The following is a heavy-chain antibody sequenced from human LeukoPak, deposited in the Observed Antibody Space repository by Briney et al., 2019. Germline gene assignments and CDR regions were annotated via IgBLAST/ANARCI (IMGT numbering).Heavy chain of an antibody. J-gene: IGHJ4*02. CDR3: ARDNYGSGKGLDY. CDR1: GGSISSYY. Sequence: SETLSLTCTVSGGSISSYYWSWIRQPPGKGLEWIGYIYHSGSTNYNPSLKSRVTISVDTSKNQFSLKLSSVTAADTAVYYCARDNYGSGKGLDYWGQGTLVTVSS. V-gene: IGHV4-59*01. CDR2: IYHSGST. D-gene: IGHD3-10*01.